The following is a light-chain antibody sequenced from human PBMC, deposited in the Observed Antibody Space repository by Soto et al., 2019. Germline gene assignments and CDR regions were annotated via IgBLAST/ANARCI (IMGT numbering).Light chain of an antibody. CDR1: QRMSSNY. J-gene: IGKJ2*01. CDR2: GTS. CDR3: QQYGTLPPWYT. V-gene: IGKV3-20*01. Sequence: ELVLTQSPGTLSLSPGERATLSCRASQRMSSNYLAWYQQKPGQSPRLLIYGTSSRATGIPDRFSGSGSGTDFTLTISGLEPEDSAVYYCQQYGTLPPWYTFGQGTKLEIK.